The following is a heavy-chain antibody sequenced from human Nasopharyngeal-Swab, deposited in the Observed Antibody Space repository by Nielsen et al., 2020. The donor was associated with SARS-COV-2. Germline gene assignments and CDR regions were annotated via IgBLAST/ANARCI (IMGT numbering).Heavy chain of an antibody. D-gene: IGHD4-11*01. V-gene: IGHV3-66*01. CDR3: ARDLSKLRFDY. Sequence: GESLKISCAASGFTVSSNYMSWVRQAPGKGLEWVSVIYSGGSTYYADSVKGRFTISRDNSKNTLYLQMNSLRAEDTAEYYCARDLSKLRFDYWGQGTLVTVSS. CDR2: IYSGGST. J-gene: IGHJ4*02. CDR1: GFTVSSNY.